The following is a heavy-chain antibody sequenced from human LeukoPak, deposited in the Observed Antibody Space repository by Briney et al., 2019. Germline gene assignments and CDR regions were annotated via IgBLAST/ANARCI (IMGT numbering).Heavy chain of an antibody. CDR3: ARNYYGSGSYRTKNYYYYYMDV. V-gene: IGHV1-2*02. CDR2: INPNSGCT. CDR1: GYTFTGYY. Sequence: ASVKVSCKASGYTFTGYYMHWVRQAPGHGLEWMGWINPNSGCTNYAQKFQGRVTMTRDTSISTASMELSRLRSDDTAVYYCARNYYGSGSYRTKNYYYYYMDVWGKGTTVTISS. J-gene: IGHJ6*03. D-gene: IGHD3-10*01.